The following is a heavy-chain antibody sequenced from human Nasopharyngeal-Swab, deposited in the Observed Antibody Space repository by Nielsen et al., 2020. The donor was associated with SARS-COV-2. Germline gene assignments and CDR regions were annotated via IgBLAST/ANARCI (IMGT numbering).Heavy chain of an antibody. V-gene: IGHV3-21*01. D-gene: IGHD7-27*01. CDR1: GFTFNNYN. J-gene: IGHJ3*01. CDR3: ASNWGYDPFDL. CDR2: ISSSSSYI. Sequence: GESLKISCAASGFTFNNYNFNWVRQAPGKGLEWVSSISSSSSYIYYADSVKGRFTISRDNAKNSLYLQMNSLRAEDTAVYYCASNWGYDPFDLWGQGTMVTVSS.